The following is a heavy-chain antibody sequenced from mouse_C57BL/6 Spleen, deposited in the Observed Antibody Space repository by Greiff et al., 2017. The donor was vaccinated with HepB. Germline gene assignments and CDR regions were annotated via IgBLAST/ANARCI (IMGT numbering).Heavy chain of an antibody. CDR1: GYTFTSYW. CDR2: IHPNSGST. CDR3: ARWRDWYFDV. V-gene: IGHV1-64*01. J-gene: IGHJ1*03. Sequence: QVQLRQPGAELVKPGASVKLSCKASGYTFTSYWMHWVKQRPGQGLEWIGMIHPNSGSTNYNEKFKSKATLTVAKSSSTAYMQLSSLTSEDSAVYYCARWRDWYFDVWGTGTTVTVSS.